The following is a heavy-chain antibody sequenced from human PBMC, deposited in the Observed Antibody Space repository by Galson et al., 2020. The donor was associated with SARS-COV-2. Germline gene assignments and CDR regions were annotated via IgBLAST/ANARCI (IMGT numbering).Heavy chain of an antibody. J-gene: IGHJ4*02. CDR2: ISSSSSYI. CDR3: ARDNSGSYYLIDFDY. CDR1: GFTFSSYS. Sequence: GGSLRLSCAASGFTFSSYSMNWVRQAPGKGLEWVSSISSSSSYIYYADSVKGRFTISRDNAKNSLYLQMNSLRAEDTAVYYCARDNSGSYYLIDFDYWGQGTLVTVSS. D-gene: IGHD1-26*01. V-gene: IGHV3-21*01.